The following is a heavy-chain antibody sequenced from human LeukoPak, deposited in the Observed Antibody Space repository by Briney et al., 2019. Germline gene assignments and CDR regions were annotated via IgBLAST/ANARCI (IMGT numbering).Heavy chain of an antibody. D-gene: IGHD3-10*01. J-gene: IGHJ5*02. V-gene: IGHV4-34*01. CDR1: GGSFSGYY. Sequence: SETLSLTCAVYGGSFSGYYWSWIRQPPGKGLEWIGEINHSGSTNYNPSLKSRVTISVDTSKNQFSLKLSSVTAADTAVYYCASRMVRGVTGFDPWGQGTLVTVSS. CDR2: INHSGST. CDR3: ASRMVRGVTGFDP.